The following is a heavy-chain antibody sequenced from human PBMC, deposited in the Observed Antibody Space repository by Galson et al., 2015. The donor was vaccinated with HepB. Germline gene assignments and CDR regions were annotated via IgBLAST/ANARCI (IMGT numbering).Heavy chain of an antibody. Sequence: SLRLSCAASGFTFRSYAIHWVRQAPGKGLEWVAFISYDGSNTNYADSVKGRITISRDNSKNTVDLQVHSLRPEDTAVYYCARDHIRDPIRHPLILDYWGQGTLVTVSS. CDR1: GFTFRSYA. CDR2: ISYDGSNT. V-gene: IGHV3-30-3*01. J-gene: IGHJ4*02. CDR3: ARDHIRDPIRHPLILDY. D-gene: IGHD3-10*01.